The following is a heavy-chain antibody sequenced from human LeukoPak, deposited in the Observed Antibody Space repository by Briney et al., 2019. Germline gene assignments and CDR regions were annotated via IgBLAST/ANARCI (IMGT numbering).Heavy chain of an antibody. Sequence: PGGSLRLSCAASGFTFDDYAMHWVRQAPGKGLEWVSGISWNSGSIGYADSAKGRFTIPRDNAKNSLYLQMNSLRAEDTALYYCAKAGRQNWFDPWGQGTLVTVSS. CDR1: GFTFDDYA. V-gene: IGHV3-9*01. CDR3: AKAGRQNWFDP. J-gene: IGHJ5*02. CDR2: ISWNSGSI.